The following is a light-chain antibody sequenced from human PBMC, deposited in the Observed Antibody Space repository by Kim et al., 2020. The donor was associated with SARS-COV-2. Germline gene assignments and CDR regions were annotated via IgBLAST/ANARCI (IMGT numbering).Light chain of an antibody. CDR3: QQYGSSLPWT. Sequence: PGDRAALSCRASQSVSSSYFAWYQQTPGQAPRLLIYVESSRATGIPDRFSGSGSGTDFTLTISRLEPEDFAVYYCQQYGSSLPWTFGQGTTVDI. J-gene: IGKJ1*01. CDR1: QSVSSSY. V-gene: IGKV3-20*01. CDR2: VES.